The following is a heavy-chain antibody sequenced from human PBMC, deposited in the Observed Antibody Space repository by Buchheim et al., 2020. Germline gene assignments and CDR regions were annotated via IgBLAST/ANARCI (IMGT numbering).Heavy chain of an antibody. CDR3: ARDHPTGVGKRRGANWYFDL. CDR2: IWYDGSNK. CDR1: GFTFSSYG. D-gene: IGHD7-27*01. J-gene: IGHJ2*01. V-gene: IGHV3-33*01. Sequence: QVQLVESGGGVVQPGRSLRLSCAASGFTFSSYGMHWVRQAPGKGLEWVAVIWYDGSNKYYADSVKGRFTISRDNSKNTLYLQMNSLRAEDTAVYYCARDHPTGVGKRRGANWYFDLWGRGTL.